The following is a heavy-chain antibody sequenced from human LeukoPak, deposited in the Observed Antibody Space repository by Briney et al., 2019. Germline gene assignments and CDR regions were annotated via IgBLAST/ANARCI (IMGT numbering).Heavy chain of an antibody. CDR1: GFTVSSNY. Sequence: GGSLRLSCAASGFTVSSNYMSWVRQAPGKGLEWVSVIYSGGSTYYADSVKGRFTISRHNSKNTLYLQMNSLRAEDTAVYYCARVPAMVAYYGMDVWGQGTTVTVS. CDR3: ARVPAMVAYYGMDV. CDR2: IYSGGST. D-gene: IGHD5-18*01. V-gene: IGHV3-53*04. J-gene: IGHJ6*02.